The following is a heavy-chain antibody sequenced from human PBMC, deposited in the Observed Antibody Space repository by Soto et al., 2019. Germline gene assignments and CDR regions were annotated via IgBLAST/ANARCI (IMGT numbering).Heavy chain of an antibody. V-gene: IGHV3-49*05. Sequence: EVQVVESGGGLVKPGQSLRLSCTASGFTFADYAMSWFRQAPGKGLEWVGVVRSRAYGGTTDYAASVRGSFTISRDDSKFIVYWKMNALRPDDRAVYYWASYTYPSMYPYFAMNVGGNGPTV. CDR3: ASYTYPSMYPYFAMNV. D-gene: IGHD2-21*01. CDR1: GFTFADYA. CDR2: VRSRAYGGTT. J-gene: IGHJ6*03.